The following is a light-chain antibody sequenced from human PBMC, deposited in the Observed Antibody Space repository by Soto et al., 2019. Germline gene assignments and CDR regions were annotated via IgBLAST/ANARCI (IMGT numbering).Light chain of an antibody. V-gene: IGLV2-23*01. Sequence: QSVLTQPASVSGSPGQSITISCTASSSHIGSSNLVSWYQHHSGKAPKLIIYEGNKRPSGVSNRFSGSKSGKTASLTLSGLQADDDGTYYCCSYAGSSPLYVFGTGTKLTVL. CDR1: SSHIGSSNL. J-gene: IGLJ1*01. CDR2: EGN. CDR3: CSYAGSSPLYV.